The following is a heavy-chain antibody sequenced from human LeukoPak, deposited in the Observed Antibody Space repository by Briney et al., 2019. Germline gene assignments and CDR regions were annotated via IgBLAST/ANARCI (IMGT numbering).Heavy chain of an antibody. CDR1: GGSISSYY. CDR2: IHYSGSP. V-gene: IGHV4-59*08. D-gene: IGHD1-20*01. CDR3: ARHSNWNGGVDWFDP. J-gene: IGHJ5*02. Sequence: SETLSLTCNVSGGSISSYYWSWIRQPPGKGLEWIAYIHYSGSPHYNPSLKSRVTLSIDTSENQLSLRLNSVTAADTAVYYCARHSNWNGGVDWFDPWGQGTQVTVYS.